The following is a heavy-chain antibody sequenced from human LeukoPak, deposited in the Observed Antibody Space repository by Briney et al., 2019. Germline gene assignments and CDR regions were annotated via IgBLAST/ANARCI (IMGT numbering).Heavy chain of an antibody. CDR2: FDPEDGET. CDR1: GYTLTELS. J-gene: IGHJ4*02. V-gene: IGHV1-24*01. Sequence: ASVKVSCKVSGYTLTELSMHWVRQAPGKGLEWMGGFDPEDGETIYAQKFQGRVTMTEDTSTDTACMELSSLRSEDTAVYYCATAVRYDFWSGYLLVYWGQGTLVTVSS. D-gene: IGHD3-3*01. CDR3: ATAVRYDFWSGYLLVY.